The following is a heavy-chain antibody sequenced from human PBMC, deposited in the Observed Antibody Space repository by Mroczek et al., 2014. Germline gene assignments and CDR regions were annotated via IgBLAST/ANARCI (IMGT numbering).Heavy chain of an antibody. CDR3: ARGAKGIAARMDAFDI. CDR2: IYYSGST. J-gene: IGHJ3*02. CDR1: GGSISSGGYY. Sequence: KESGPGLVKPSQTLSLTCTVSGGSISSGGYYWSWIRQHPGKGLEWIGYIYYSGSTYYNPSLKSRVTISVDTSKNQFSLKLSSVTAADTAVYYCARGAKGIAARMDAFDIVGPRDNGHRLF. D-gene: IGHD6-6*01. V-gene: IGHV4-31*03.